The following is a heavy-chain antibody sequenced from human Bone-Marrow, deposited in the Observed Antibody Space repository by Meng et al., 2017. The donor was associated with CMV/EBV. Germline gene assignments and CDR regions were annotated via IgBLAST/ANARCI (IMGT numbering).Heavy chain of an antibody. V-gene: IGHV1-46*01. CDR1: GYSFSSYY. CDR2: INPSGGST. D-gene: IGHD1-1*01. CDR3: ARAQENWKDYRNGGWFDP. J-gene: IGHJ5*02. Sequence: QVQLVKSGAEVKKPGASVKVSCKASGYSFSSYYMHWVRQAPGQGLEWMGIINPSGGSTSYAQKFQGRVTMTRDTSTSTVYMELSSLRSEDTAVYYCARAQENWKDYRNGGWFDPWGQGTLVTVSS.